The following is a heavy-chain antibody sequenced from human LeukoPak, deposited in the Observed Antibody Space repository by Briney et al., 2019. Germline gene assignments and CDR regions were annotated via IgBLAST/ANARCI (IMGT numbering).Heavy chain of an antibody. CDR1: GFTFSRYW. Sequence: GGSLRLSCEASGFTFSRYWMTWVRQAPGKGLEWVANIKHDGSEKYYLDSVKGRFSISRDNAKNSLYLQMNSLRAEDTAVYYCARDSEWELPLNYYYYYYMDVWGKGTTVTVSS. V-gene: IGHV3-7*01. CDR2: IKHDGSEK. D-gene: IGHD1-26*01. J-gene: IGHJ6*03. CDR3: ARDSEWELPLNYYYYYYMDV.